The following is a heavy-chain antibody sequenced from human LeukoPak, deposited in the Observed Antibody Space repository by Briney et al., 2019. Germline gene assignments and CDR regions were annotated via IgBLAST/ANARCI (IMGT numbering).Heavy chain of an antibody. CDR1: GFTFSSYA. V-gene: IGHV3-23*01. J-gene: IGHJ6*03. CDR3: AKGSGDSSGYYYDYYYYYMDV. CDR2: ISGSGGST. Sequence: PGGSLRLSCAASGFTFSSYAMSWVRQAPGKGLEWVSAISGSGGSTYYADSVKGRFTISRDNSKNTLYLQMNSLRAEDTAVYYCAKGSGDSSGYYYDYYYYYMDVWGKGTTVTVSS. D-gene: IGHD3-22*01.